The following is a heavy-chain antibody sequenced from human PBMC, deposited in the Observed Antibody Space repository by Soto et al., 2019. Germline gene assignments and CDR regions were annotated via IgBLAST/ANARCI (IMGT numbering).Heavy chain of an antibody. CDR2: INSDGNST. Sequence: GGPLRLSCAASGFTFSPFWMHWVRQVPGKGPVWVSRINSDGNSTSYADSVKGRFTISRDNAKNTLYLQMNSLRAEDTAVYYCARRSNPFDYRGQGPLVLGSS. D-gene: IGHD4-4*01. V-gene: IGHV3-74*01. CDR3: ARRSNPFDY. CDR1: GFTFSPFW. J-gene: IGHJ4*02.